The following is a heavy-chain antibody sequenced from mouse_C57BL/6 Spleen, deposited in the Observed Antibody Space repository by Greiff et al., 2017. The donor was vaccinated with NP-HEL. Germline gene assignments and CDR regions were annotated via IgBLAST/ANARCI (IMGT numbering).Heavy chain of an antibody. CDR2: IWSGGIT. CDR1: GFSLTSYG. V-gene: IGHV2-2*01. CDR3: ARNAKGSRYAMDY. Sequence: QVQLQQSGPGLVQPSQSLSITCTVSGFSLTSYGVHWVRQSLGKGLEWLGVIWSGGITDYNAAFISRLSLSKDNSKSQVFLKMNRLQADDTAIYYCARNAKGSRYAMDYWGQGTSVTVSS. J-gene: IGHJ4*01. D-gene: IGHD1-1*01.